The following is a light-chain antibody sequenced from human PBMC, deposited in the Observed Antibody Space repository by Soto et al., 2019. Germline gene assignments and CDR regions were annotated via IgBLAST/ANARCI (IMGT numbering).Light chain of an antibody. CDR3: AAWDDSLNGYV. J-gene: IGLJ1*01. CDR2: NNN. V-gene: IGLV1-44*01. Sequence: SVLTQPHSASGTPGQRVTISCSGGSSNIGTNAVNWYQQLPGTAPKLLIYNNNQRSSGVPDRFSGSKSGTSASLAISALQSAEEADYYCAAWDDSLNGYVFGTGTKLTVL. CDR1: SSNIGTNA.